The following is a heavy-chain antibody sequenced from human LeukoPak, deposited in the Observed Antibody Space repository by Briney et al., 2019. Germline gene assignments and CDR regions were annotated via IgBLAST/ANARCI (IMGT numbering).Heavy chain of an antibody. CDR2: ISGSGGST. D-gene: IGHD2-15*01. Sequence: PGGSLRLSCAASGFTFSSYAMSWVRQAPGKGLEWVSAISGSGGSTYYADSVKGRFTISRDNSKNTLYLQMNSLRAEDTAVYYCAKDLTGGGSGGMDVWGKGTTVTVSS. V-gene: IGHV3-23*01. CDR1: GFTFSSYA. CDR3: AKDLTGGGSGGMDV. J-gene: IGHJ6*04.